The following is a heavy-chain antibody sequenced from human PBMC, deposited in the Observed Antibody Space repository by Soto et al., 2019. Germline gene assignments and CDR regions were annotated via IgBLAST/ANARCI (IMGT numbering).Heavy chain of an antibody. CDR2: IIPILGIA. CDR3: ARDGRWIVATHESYYFDY. J-gene: IGHJ4*02. CDR1: GGTFSSYT. Sequence: SVKVSCKASGGTFSSYTISWVRQAPGQGLEWMGRIIPILGIANYAQKFQGRVTITADKSTSTAYMELSSLRSEGTAVYYCARDGRWIVATHESYYFDYWGQGTLVTVSS. D-gene: IGHD5-12*01. V-gene: IGHV1-69*04.